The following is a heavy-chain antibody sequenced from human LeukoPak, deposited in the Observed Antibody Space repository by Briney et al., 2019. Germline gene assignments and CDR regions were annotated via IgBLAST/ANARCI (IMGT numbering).Heavy chain of an antibody. V-gene: IGHV4-34*01. CDR3: ARVFCSGGSCRQY. CDR1: GGSFSGYY. Sequence: PSETLSLTCAVYGGSFSGYYWSWIRQPPGKGLEWIGEINHSGSTNYNPSLKSRVTISVDTSKNQFSLKLSSVTAADTAVYYCARVFCSGGSCRQYWGQGTLVTVSS. J-gene: IGHJ4*02. D-gene: IGHD2-15*01. CDR2: INHSGST.